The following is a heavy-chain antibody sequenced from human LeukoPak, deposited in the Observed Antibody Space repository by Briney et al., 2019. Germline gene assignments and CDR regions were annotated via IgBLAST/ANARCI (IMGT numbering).Heavy chain of an antibody. J-gene: IGHJ4*02. Sequence: PGGSLRLSCAASGFTFSSYWMSWVRQAPGKGREWVANIKQDGSEKFYVDSVKGRFTISRDNAKSSLYLQMNSLRAEDTAVYYCARGGGSMVRGVIGAPFDYWGQGTLVTVSS. V-gene: IGHV3-7*01. CDR2: IKQDGSEK. CDR3: ARGGGSMVRGVIGAPFDY. D-gene: IGHD3-10*01. CDR1: GFTFSSYW.